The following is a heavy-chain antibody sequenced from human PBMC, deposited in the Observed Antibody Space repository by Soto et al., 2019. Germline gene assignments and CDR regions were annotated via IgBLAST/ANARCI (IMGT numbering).Heavy chain of an antibody. J-gene: IGHJ6*02. CDR3: TTSGYYYYYGMDV. Sequence: SETVSLTCTVSGGSISSSSYYWGWIRQPPGKGLEWIGSIYYSGSTYYNPSLKSRVTISVDTSKNQFSLKLSSVTAADTAVYYCTTSGYYYYYGMDVWGQGTTVTVSS. CDR1: GGSISSSSYY. D-gene: IGHD1-26*01. CDR2: IYYSGST. V-gene: IGHV4-39*01.